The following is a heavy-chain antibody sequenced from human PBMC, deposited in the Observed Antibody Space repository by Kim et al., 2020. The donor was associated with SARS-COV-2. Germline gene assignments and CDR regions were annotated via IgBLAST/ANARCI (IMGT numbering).Heavy chain of an antibody. D-gene: IGHD6-19*01. CDR1: GYTFTSYG. CDR2: ISANNGNT. V-gene: IGHV1-18*01. J-gene: IGHJ5*02. CDR3: AREKVQQWLVLGRGPHWFDP. Sequence: ASVKVSCKASGYTFTSYGISWVRQAPGQGLEWMGWISANNGNTNYAQKLQGRVTMTTDTSTSTAYMELRSLRSDDTVVYYCAREKVQQWLVLGRGPHWFDPWGQGTLVTVSS.